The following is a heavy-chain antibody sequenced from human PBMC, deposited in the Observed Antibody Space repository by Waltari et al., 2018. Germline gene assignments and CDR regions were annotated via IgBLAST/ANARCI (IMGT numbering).Heavy chain of an antibody. D-gene: IGHD3-22*01. CDR1: GGSFSGYY. Sequence: QVQLQQWGAGLLKPSETLSLTCAVYGGSFSGYYWSWIRQPPGKGLEWIGEINHSGSTNYNPSLKSRVTISVDTSKNQFSLKLSSVTAADTAVYYCARENYYDSSGYYPHDAFDIWGQGTMVTVSS. V-gene: IGHV4-34*01. J-gene: IGHJ3*02. CDR3: ARENYYDSSGYYPHDAFDI. CDR2: INHSGST.